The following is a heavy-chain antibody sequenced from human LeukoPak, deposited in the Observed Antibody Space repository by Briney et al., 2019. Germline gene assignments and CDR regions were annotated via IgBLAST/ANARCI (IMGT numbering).Heavy chain of an antibody. CDR1: GGTFSSYA. CDR2: IIPIFGTA. V-gene: IGHV1-69*05. D-gene: IGHD6-13*01. J-gene: IGHJ6*03. Sequence: SVKVSCKASGGTFSSYAISWVRQAPGQGLEWMGGIIPIFGTANYAQEFQGRVTITTDESTSTAYMELSSLRSEDTAVYYCARDQLDSPGYYYYMDVWGKGTTVTVSS. CDR3: ARDQLDSPGYYYYMDV.